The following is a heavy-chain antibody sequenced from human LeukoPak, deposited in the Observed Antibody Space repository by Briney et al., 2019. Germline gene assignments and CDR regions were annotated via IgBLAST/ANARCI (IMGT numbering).Heavy chain of an antibody. CDR2: IYYSGST. CDR1: GGSISSNY. J-gene: IGHJ4*02. V-gene: IGHV4-59*01. Sequence: SETLSLTCTVSGGSISSNYWSWIRQPPGKGLEWIGYIYYSGSTNYNPSLKSRVTISVDTSKNQFSLKLSSVTAADTAVYYCARHYGDYGNAYYFDYWGQGTLVTVSS. D-gene: IGHD4-17*01. CDR3: ARHYGDYGNAYYFDY.